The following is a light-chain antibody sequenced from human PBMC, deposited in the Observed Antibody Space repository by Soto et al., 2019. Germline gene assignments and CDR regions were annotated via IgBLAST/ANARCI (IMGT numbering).Light chain of an antibody. Sequence: QLTQWPSSLSASVGDRVTITCRASQGISSYLAWYQQKPGKAPKLLIYAASSLQSGVPSRFSGSGSGTDFTLTISSLQPEDFATYYCQQLNSYPLTFGGGTKVDIK. CDR2: AAS. CDR3: QQLNSYPLT. CDR1: QGISSY. V-gene: IGKV1-9*01. J-gene: IGKJ4*01.